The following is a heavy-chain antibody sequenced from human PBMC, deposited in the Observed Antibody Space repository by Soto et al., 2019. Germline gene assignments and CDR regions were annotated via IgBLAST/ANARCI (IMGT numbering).Heavy chain of an antibody. J-gene: IGHJ4*02. CDR1: GGSFSGYF. Sequence: QVQLQQWGAGLLKPSETLSLTCAVYGGSFSGYFCSWIRQPPGKGLEWIGEINHSGSTNYNPSLKSRVTLSLDTSKNQFSLKLTSVTAADTAVYFCARSTYYDSSGYGHWGQGTLVTVSS. CDR2: INHSGST. V-gene: IGHV4-34*01. D-gene: IGHD3-22*01. CDR3: ARSTYYDSSGYGH.